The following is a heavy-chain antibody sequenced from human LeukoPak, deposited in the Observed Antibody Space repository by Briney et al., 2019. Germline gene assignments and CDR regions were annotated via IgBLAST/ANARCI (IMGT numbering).Heavy chain of an antibody. CDR3: ARSLGDSSGYYPLPFDY. CDR2: ISSYNGNT. J-gene: IGHJ4*02. V-gene: IGHV1-18*01. D-gene: IGHD3-22*01. CDR1: GYTFTSYG. Sequence: ASVKVSCKASGYTFTSYGISWVRQAPGQGLEWMGWISSYNGNTNYAQKLQGRVSMTTDTSTYTSDMELRSLRSDDTAVYYCARSLGDSSGYYPLPFDYWGQGTLVIVYS.